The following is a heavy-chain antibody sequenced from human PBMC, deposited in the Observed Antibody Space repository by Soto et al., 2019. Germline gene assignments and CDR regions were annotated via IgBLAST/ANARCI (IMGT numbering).Heavy chain of an antibody. CDR3: TRGHHRGYGDLVRQARYYGMDA. J-gene: IGHJ6*02. Sequence: GASVKVSCKASGYTFTSYYMHWVRQAPGQGLEWMGIINPSGGSTSYAQKFQGRVTMTRDTSTSTVYMELSSLRSEDTAVYYCTRGHHRGYGDLVRQARYYGMDAWGLEDTVTISS. CDR1: GYTFTSYY. D-gene: IGHD4-17*01. V-gene: IGHV1-46*01. CDR2: INPSGGST.